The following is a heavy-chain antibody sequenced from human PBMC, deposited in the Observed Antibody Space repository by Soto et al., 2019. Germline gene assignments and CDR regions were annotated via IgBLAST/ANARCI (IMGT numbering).Heavy chain of an antibody. D-gene: IGHD3-22*01. CDR1: GFTFSSYA. J-gene: IGHJ4*02. Sequence: GGSLRLSCAASGFTFSSYAMHWVRRAPGKGLEWVAVISYDGSNKYYADSVKGRFTISRDNSKNTLYLQMNSLRAEDTAVYYCASRYDSSGYPLDYWGKGTRGTV. V-gene: IGHV3-30-3*01. CDR3: ASRYDSSGYPLDY. CDR2: ISYDGSNK.